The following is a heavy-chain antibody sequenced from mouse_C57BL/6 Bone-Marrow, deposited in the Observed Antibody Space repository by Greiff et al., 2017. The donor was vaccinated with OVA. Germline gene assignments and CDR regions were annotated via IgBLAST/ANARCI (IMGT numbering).Heavy chain of an antibody. V-gene: IGHV5-17*01. CDR3: ARRYDGYYQAWFAY. D-gene: IGHD2-3*01. CDR1: GFTFSDYG. CDR2: ISSGSSTI. Sequence: EVKVVESGGGLVKPGGSLKLSCAASGFTFSDYGMHWVRQAPEKGLEWVAYISSGSSTIYYADTVKGRFTISRDNAKNTLFLQMTSLRSEDTAMYYCARRYDGYYQAWFAYWGQGTLVTVSA. J-gene: IGHJ3*01.